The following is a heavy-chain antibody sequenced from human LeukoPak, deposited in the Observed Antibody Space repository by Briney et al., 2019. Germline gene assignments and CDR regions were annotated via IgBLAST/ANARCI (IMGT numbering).Heavy chain of an antibody. CDR2: MNPNSGNT. D-gene: IGHD1-26*01. CDR3: ARGRGMSGSYGIDY. Sequence: ASVKVSCKASGYTFTSYDINWVRQATGQGLEWMGWMNPNSGNTGYAQKFQGRVTMTRNTSISTAYMELSSLRSEDTAVYYCARGRGMSGSYGIDYWGQGTLVAVSS. J-gene: IGHJ4*02. CDR1: GYTFTSYD. V-gene: IGHV1-8*01.